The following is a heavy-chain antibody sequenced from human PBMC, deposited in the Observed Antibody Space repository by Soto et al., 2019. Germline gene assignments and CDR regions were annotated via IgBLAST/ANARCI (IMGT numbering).Heavy chain of an antibody. CDR1: GGTFSSYA. D-gene: IGHD2-15*01. CDR3: AREGYCSGGSCYDWFDP. J-gene: IGHJ5*02. V-gene: IGHV1-69*13. CDR2: IIPIFGTA. Sequence: SVKVSCKASGGTFSSYAISWVRQAPGQGLEWMGGIIPIFGTANYAQKFQGRVTITADESTSTAYMELSSLRSEDTAVYYCAREGYCSGGSCYDWFDPWGQGTLVTVSS.